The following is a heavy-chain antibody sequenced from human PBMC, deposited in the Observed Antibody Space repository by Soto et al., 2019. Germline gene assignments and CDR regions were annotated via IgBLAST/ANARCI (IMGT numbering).Heavy chain of an antibody. CDR1: GDSIDSHGAH. V-gene: IGHV4-39*01. CDR2: AAYTGTT. Sequence: QLQLRESGPGLERPSETLSLSCSVSGDSIDSHGAHWSWIRQSPGKGLEWIVTAAYTGTTYYPPPLGSQVTDSADKSRNQFPLTLTALTPADTAVYYCARHRACNSACDFDHWGQGTVVTVSS. CDR3: ARHRACNSACDFDH. J-gene: IGHJ4*02. D-gene: IGHD4-4*01.